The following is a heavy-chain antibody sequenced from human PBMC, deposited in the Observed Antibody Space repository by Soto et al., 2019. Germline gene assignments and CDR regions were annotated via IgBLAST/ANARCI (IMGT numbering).Heavy chain of an antibody. D-gene: IGHD3-10*01. J-gene: IGHJ5*02. CDR3: ARDWHYYGSGSYYWGVTTTNWFDP. CDR1: GGSFSGYY. CDR2: INHSGST. Sequence: PSETLSLTCAVYGGSFSGYYWSWIRQPPGKGLEWIGEINHSGSTNYNPSLKSRVTISVDTPKNQFSLKLSSVTAADTAVYYCARDWHYYGSGSYYWGVTTTNWFDPWGQGTLVTVSS. V-gene: IGHV4-34*01.